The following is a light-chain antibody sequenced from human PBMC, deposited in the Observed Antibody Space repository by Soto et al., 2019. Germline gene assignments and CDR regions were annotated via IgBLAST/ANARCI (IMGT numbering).Light chain of an antibody. CDR1: RSITTY. Sequence: DIQMTQSPSSLSASVGDRVTITCRASRSITTYLNWYQHKPGKAPELLIYDASRLQSGVPSRFSGSGSGTDFTLTISSLQPEDFATYYCQQSYPTPALTFGVGTQVEIK. CDR2: DAS. CDR3: QQSYPTPALT. V-gene: IGKV1-39*01. J-gene: IGKJ4*01.